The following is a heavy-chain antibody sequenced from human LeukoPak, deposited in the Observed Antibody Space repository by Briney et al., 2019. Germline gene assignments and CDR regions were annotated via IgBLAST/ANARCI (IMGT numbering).Heavy chain of an antibody. Sequence: GGSLRLSCAASGFTFTNYAMSWVRQASGKGLEWVSNISGRGTSINYADSVKGRFSISRDNSKNTMYLQMNSLRAEDTAVYYCVRNDTSGVGLDYWGQGTLVTVSS. D-gene: IGHD3-3*01. CDR1: GFTFTNYA. CDR3: VRNDTSGVGLDY. J-gene: IGHJ4*02. V-gene: IGHV3-23*01. CDR2: ISGRGTSI.